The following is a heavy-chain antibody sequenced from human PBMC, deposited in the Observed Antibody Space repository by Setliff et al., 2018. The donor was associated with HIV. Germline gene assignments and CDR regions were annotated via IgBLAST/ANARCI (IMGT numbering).Heavy chain of an antibody. J-gene: IGHJ4*02. Sequence: PSETLSLTCTVSDYYISDGYYWGWIRQPPGGGLEWIGHLDHTGNTYYNTPLKSRITISMDASKNQFSLRLNPLTAAETAIYYCASDITFSWYYHWGQGTLVTVSS. V-gene: IGHV4-38-2*02. CDR2: LDHTGNT. CDR3: ASDITFSWYYH. CDR1: DYYISDGYY. D-gene: IGHD6-13*01.